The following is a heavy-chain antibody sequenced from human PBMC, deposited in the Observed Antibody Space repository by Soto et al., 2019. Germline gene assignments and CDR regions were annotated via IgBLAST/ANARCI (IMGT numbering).Heavy chain of an antibody. CDR3: GKDIDDYYGSGRSDY. D-gene: IGHD3-10*01. CDR1: GFTFDEYA. J-gene: IGHJ4*02. CDR2: IRWNSGTI. Sequence: EVQLVESGGGLVQPGRSLRVSCAASGFTFDEYAMHWVRQAPGKGLEWVSGIRWNSGTIHYADSVRGRFTVSRDNARNSLYLQMNSLRDEDTALYYCGKDIDDYYGSGRSDYWGQGTPVTVSS. V-gene: IGHV3-9*01.